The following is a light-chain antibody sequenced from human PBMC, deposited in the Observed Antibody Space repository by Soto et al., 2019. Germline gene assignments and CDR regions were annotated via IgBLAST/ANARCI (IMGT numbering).Light chain of an antibody. Sequence: EIVLTQSPGTLSLSPGERATLSCRASQTVRTNYLAWFQHKPGQAPRLLIYGASSRATGIPDRFSGSGSGTDFALTIDRLEPEGFAVYFCQQYSDSPLTFGGGTEVEIK. CDR3: QQYSDSPLT. CDR2: GAS. J-gene: IGKJ4*01. CDR1: QTVRTNY. V-gene: IGKV3-20*01.